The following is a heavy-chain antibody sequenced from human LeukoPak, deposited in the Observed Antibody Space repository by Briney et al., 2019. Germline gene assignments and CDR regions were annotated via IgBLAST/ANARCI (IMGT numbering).Heavy chain of an antibody. CDR2: IVPIFGAA. J-gene: IGHJ4*02. V-gene: IGHV1-69*13. D-gene: IGHD3-3*01. Sequence: SVKVSCKASGGTFSSYAISWVRQAPGQGLEWMGGIVPIFGAANYAQKFQGRVTITADESTSTAYMELSSLRSEDTAVYYCARPQEYYDFWSGYYLFDYWGQGTLVTVSS. CDR1: GGTFSSYA. CDR3: ARPQEYYDFWSGYYLFDY.